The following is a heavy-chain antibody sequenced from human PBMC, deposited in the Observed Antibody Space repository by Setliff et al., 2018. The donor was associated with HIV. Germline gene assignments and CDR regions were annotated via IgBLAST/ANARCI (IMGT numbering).Heavy chain of an antibody. V-gene: IGHV4-59*01. CDR3: ARGSRGYSYAYYYYYMDV. D-gene: IGHD5-18*01. Sequence: SETLSLTCTVSGGSISSYYWSWIRQPPGKGLEWIGYIYYSGSTNYKPSLKSRVTISVDTSKNQFSLKLSSVTAADTAVYYCARGSRGYSYAYYYYYMDVWGKGTTVTVS. CDR2: IYYSGST. J-gene: IGHJ6*03. CDR1: GGSISSYY.